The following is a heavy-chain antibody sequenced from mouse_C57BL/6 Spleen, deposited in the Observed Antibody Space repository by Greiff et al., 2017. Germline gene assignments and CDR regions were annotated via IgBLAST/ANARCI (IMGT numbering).Heavy chain of an antibody. CDR2: IDPSDSYT. Sequence: VQLQQPGAELVMPGASVKLSCKASGYTFTSYWMHWVKQRPGQGLEWIGEIDPSDSYTNYNHKFKGKSTLTVDKSSSTAYMPLSSLTSEDSAVYYCSRSDGSSPLYYAMDYWGQGTSVTVSS. D-gene: IGHD1-1*01. CDR3: SRSDGSSPLYYAMDY. CDR1: GYTFTSYW. V-gene: IGHV1-69*01. J-gene: IGHJ4*01.